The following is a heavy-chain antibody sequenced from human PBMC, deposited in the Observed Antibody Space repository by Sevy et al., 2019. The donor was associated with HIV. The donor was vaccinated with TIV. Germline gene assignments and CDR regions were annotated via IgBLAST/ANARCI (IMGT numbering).Heavy chain of an antibody. CDR1: GFTFSKYS. J-gene: IGHJ4*02. CDR2: FSFGCGEI. V-gene: IGHV3-23*01. CDR3: AREGCTKPHDY. Sequence: GGSLRLSCAASGFTFSKYSMSWVRQPPGKGLEWVSTFSFGCGEINYADSVKGRFTISRENSKSSVYLQMNNLRPKDTAVYYCAREGCTKPHDYWGQGTLVTVSS. D-gene: IGHD2-8*01.